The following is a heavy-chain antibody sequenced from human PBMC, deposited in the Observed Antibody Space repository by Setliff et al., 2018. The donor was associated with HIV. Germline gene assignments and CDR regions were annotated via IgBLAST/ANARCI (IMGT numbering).Heavy chain of an antibody. Sequence: GGSLRLSCAASGLTFSTHSMNWVRQAPGKGLEWVSYISGSSSPIYYADSVKGRFTISRDNAKNSLYLQMNSLTAEDTAVYYCTSGALLPTVDYWGRGTLVTVSS. CDR3: TSGALLPTVDY. CDR2: ISGSSSPI. D-gene: IGHD2-2*01. J-gene: IGHJ4*02. CDR1: GLTFSTHS. V-gene: IGHV3-48*04.